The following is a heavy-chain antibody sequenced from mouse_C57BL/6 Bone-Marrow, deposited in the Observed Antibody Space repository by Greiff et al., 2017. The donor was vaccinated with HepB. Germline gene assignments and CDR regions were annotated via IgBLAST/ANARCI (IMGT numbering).Heavy chain of an antibody. D-gene: IGHD1-1*01. V-gene: IGHV3-6*01. CDR2: ISYDGSN. CDR3: ARDYYGSGY. Sequence: EVKLQESGPGLVKPSQSLSLTCSVTGYSITSGYYWNWIRQFPGNKLEWMGYISYDGSNNYNPSLKNRISITRDTSKNQFFLKLNSVTTEDTATYYCARDYYGSGYWGQGTTLTVSS. J-gene: IGHJ2*01. CDR1: GYSITSGYY.